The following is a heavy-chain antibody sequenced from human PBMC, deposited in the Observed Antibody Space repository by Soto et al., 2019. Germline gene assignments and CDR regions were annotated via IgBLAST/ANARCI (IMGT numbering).Heavy chain of an antibody. D-gene: IGHD2-15*01. CDR1: GYTFTSYY. V-gene: IGHV1-46*01. CDR2: INPSGGST. J-gene: IGHJ3*02. Sequence: GASVKVSCKASGYTFTSYYMHWVRQAPGQGLEWMGIINPSGGSTSYAQKFQGRVTMTRDTSTSTVYMELSSLRSEDTAVYYCAREDLRCSGGSCYSDAFDIWGQGTMVTVSS. CDR3: AREDLRCSGGSCYSDAFDI.